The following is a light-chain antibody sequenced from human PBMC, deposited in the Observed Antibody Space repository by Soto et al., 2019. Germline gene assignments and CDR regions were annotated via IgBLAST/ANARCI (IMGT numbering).Light chain of an antibody. CDR3: CSYAGSSDWV. V-gene: IGLV2-23*01. Sequence: QSVLTQPASVSGSPGQAITISCTGASSDVGTYSLVSWYQQHPGKAPKLMIYEANKRPSGVSNRFSGSKSGNTASLTISGLQAEDEADYYCCSYAGSSDWVFGGGTKLTVL. CDR1: SSDVGTYSL. J-gene: IGLJ3*02. CDR2: EAN.